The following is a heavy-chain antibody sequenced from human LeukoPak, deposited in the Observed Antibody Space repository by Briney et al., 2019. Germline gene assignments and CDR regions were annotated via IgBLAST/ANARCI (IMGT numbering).Heavy chain of an antibody. CDR1: GYSFTTYW. V-gene: IGHV5-51*01. CDR2: IYPGDSNT. CDR3: ARRYDSFDY. J-gene: IGHJ4*02. Sequence: HGESLKISCKGSGYSFTTYWIGWVRQMPGKGLGWMGIIYPGDSNTRYSPSFQGQVTISADKSISTAYLQWGSLKASDTAMYYCARRYDSFDYWGQGTLVTVSS. D-gene: IGHD3-22*01.